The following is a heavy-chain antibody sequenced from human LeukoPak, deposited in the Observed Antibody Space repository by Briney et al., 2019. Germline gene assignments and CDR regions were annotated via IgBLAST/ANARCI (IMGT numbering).Heavy chain of an antibody. D-gene: IGHD5-12*01. CDR3: ARVIWKLAGYVTPWDY. CDR1: GFTFSSYS. Sequence: GGSLRLSCAASGFTFSSYSINWVRQALGKGLEWISYISSTSSTIYYADSVKGRFTISRDYAKNSLYLQMNSLRDEDTAIYYCARVIWKLAGYVTPWDYWGQGTLVTVSS. V-gene: IGHV3-48*02. CDR2: ISSTSSTI. J-gene: IGHJ4*02.